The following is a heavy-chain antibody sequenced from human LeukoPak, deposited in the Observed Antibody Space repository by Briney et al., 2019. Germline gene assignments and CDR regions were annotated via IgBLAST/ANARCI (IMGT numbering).Heavy chain of an antibody. CDR3: ARPLLSVAATNYYYGMDV. D-gene: IGHD2-15*01. V-gene: IGHV1-69*01. J-gene: IGHJ6*02. CDR2: IIPIFGTA. CDR1: GGTFSSYA. Sequence: GASVKVSCKASGGTFSSYATSWVRQAPGQGLEWMGGIIPIFGTANYAQKFQGRVTITADESTSTAYMELSSLRSEDTAVYYCARPLLSVAATNYYYGMDVWGQGTTVTVSS.